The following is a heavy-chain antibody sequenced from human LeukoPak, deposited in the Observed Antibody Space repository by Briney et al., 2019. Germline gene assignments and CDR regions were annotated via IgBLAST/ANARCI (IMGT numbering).Heavy chain of an antibody. V-gene: IGHV4-59*12. CDR3: ARDGVPAGMDV. J-gene: IGHJ6*02. Sequence: PSETLSLTCTVPGGSISSYYWSWIRQPPGKGLEWIGYIYYSGSTNYNPSLKSRVTISVDTSKNQFSLKLSSVTAADSAVYYCARDGVPAGMDVWGQGTTVTVSS. CDR2: IYYSGST. CDR1: GGSISSYY. D-gene: IGHD2-2*01.